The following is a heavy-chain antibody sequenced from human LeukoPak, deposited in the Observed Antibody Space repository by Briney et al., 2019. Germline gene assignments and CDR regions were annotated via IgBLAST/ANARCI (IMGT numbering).Heavy chain of an antibody. Sequence: PGGSARLSCAASGFTFSSYWMHWVRQAPGKGLVWVSRIKSDGSSTSYADSVKGRFTISRDNAKNTLYLQMNSLRAEDTAVYYCARDLDYGGYSNFDYWGQGTLVTASS. CDR1: GFTFSSYW. V-gene: IGHV3-74*01. D-gene: IGHD4-23*01. CDR3: ARDLDYGGYSNFDY. J-gene: IGHJ4*02. CDR2: IKSDGSST.